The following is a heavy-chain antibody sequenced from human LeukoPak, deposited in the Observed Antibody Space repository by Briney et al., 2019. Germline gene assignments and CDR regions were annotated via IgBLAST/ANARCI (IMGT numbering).Heavy chain of an antibody. J-gene: IGHJ5*02. V-gene: IGHV2-5*01. Sequence: SGPALVNPTQTLTLTCTFSGFSLSTSGVGVGWIRQPPGKALEWLALIYWNDDKRYSPSLKSRLTITKDTSKNQVVPTMTNMDPVDTATYYCAHLDYYDSSGYYSNLHNWFDPWGQGTLVTVSS. CDR3: AHLDYYDSSGYYSNLHNWFDP. D-gene: IGHD3-22*01. CDR1: GFSLSTSGVG. CDR2: IYWNDDK.